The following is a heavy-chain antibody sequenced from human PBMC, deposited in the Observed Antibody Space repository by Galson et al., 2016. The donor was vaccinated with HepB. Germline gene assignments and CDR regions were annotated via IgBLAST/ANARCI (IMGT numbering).Heavy chain of an antibody. D-gene: IGHD6-13*01. Sequence: SLRLSCAASGFTFSNYALSWVRQAPGKGLEWVAVISYDGSNKYFADSVKGRFTITRDTSNNTLYLQMNSLRGDDTAVYYCMSYSDAWYSGFWGQGTLVTVSS. V-gene: IGHV3-30*04. CDR1: GFTFSNYA. J-gene: IGHJ4*02. CDR2: ISYDGSNK. CDR3: MSYSDAWYSGF.